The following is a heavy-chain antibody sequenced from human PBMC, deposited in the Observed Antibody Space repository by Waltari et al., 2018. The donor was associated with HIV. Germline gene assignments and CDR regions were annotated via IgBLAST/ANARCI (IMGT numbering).Heavy chain of an antibody. J-gene: IGHJ4*02. CDR2: ISNSGDII. CDR1: GFTFSDYY. Sequence: QVQLVESGGGLVKPGGSLRLSCAASGFTFSDYYMTWIRQAPGKGLGWISYISNSGDIIYYADSVKGRFTISRDNAKNSLYLQMNSLRAEDTAVYYCARDRWYYFDTSDYFYDYWGQGTLVTVSS. V-gene: IGHV3-11*01. CDR3: ARDRWYYFDTSDYFYDY. D-gene: IGHD3-22*01.